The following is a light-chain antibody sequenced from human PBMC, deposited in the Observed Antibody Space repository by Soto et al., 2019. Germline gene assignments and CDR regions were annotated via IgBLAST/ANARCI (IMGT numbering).Light chain of an antibody. CDR2: LNSDGSH. CDR3: DTWDSNTLTWV. Sequence: QLVLTQSPSASASLGASVKLTCTLSSGHSSYAIAWHQQRPDKGPRYLMKLNSDGSHTKGDGIPDRFSGSSSGAERYLTISSLQSEDEADYYCDTWDSNTLTWVFGGGTKLTVL. CDR1: SGHSSYA. J-gene: IGLJ3*02. V-gene: IGLV4-69*01.